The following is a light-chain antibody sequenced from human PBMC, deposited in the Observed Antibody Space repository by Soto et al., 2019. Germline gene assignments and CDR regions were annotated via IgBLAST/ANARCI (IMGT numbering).Light chain of an antibody. CDR1: SSNIGGNA. J-gene: IGLJ2*01. CDR3: AAYDDSLNGVV. CDR2: SNN. Sequence: QLVLTQPPSASGTPGQRVTISCSGSSSNIGGNAVNWYQQLPRTAPRVLIYSNNHRPSGVPDRFSGSKSATSASLVISGLQSEDEAHYYCAAYDDSLNGVVFGGGTKLTVL. V-gene: IGLV1-44*01.